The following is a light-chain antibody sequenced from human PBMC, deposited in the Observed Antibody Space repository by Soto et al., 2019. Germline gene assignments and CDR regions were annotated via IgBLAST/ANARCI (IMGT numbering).Light chain of an antibody. CDR2: DAS. CDR1: QSLNRR. V-gene: IGKV1-5*01. J-gene: IGKJ1*01. CDR3: QRYKANPWT. Sequence: RQSPASLSVSVGDRATITCRASQSLNRRSAWYQQKPGKAPTLLISDASSLTSGVPSRFSGSGAVTEFSLSICSQQPEEIATYICQRYKANPWTSGPGTKGE.